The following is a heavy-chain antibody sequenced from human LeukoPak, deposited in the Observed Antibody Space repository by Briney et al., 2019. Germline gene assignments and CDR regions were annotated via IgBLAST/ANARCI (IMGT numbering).Heavy chain of an antibody. D-gene: IGHD2-21*02. J-gene: IGHJ4*02. CDR2: IRYDGSNK. CDR3: AKSYCGGDCRDY. V-gene: IGHV3-30*02. Sequence: GGSLRLSCAASGFYFSDYYMSWIRQAPGKGLEWVAFIRYDGSNKYYADSVKGRFTISRDNSKNTLYLQMNSLRAEDTAVYYCAKSYCGGDCRDYWGQGTLVTVSS. CDR1: GFYFSDYY.